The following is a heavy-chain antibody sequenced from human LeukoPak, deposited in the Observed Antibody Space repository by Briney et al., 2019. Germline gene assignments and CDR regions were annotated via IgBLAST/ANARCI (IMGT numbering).Heavy chain of an antibody. Sequence: PGGSLRLSCAASGFTFSSYAMSWVRQAPGKGLVWVSRINSDGSSTSYADSVKGRFTISRDNAKNTLYLQMNSLRAEDTALYYCAKDSGQQLDWGQVTLVTVSS. J-gene: IGHJ4*02. CDR1: GFTFSSYA. CDR2: INSDGSST. CDR3: AKDSGQQLD. D-gene: IGHD6-13*01. V-gene: IGHV3-74*01.